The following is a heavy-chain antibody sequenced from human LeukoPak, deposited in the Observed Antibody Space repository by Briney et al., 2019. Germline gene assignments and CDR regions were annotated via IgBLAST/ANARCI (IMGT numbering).Heavy chain of an antibody. D-gene: IGHD3-22*01. CDR2: ISSSSSYI. CDR1: GFTFSSYS. Sequence: GGSLRLSCAASGFTFSSYSMNWVRQAPGKGLEWVSSISSSSSYIYYADSVKGRFTISRDNAKNSLYLQMNSLRAEDTAVYYCARRVGDSSGYYYYYGMDVWGQGTTVTVSS. CDR3: ARRVGDSSGYYYYYGMDV. V-gene: IGHV3-21*01. J-gene: IGHJ6*02.